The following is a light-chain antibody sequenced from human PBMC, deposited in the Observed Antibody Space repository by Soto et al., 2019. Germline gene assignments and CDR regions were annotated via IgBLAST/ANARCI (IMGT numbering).Light chain of an antibody. CDR3: QQRRSWPPT. Sequence: EIVLTQSPGTLSFSPGERATLSCRASQSVSSTYLAWYQQKPGQAPRLLIYDASNRATGIPATFSASGSGTDFTLTINNLEPEDFAVYYCQQRRSWPPTFGGGTKVDNK. J-gene: IGKJ4*01. CDR2: DAS. CDR1: QSVSSTY. V-gene: IGKV3-11*01.